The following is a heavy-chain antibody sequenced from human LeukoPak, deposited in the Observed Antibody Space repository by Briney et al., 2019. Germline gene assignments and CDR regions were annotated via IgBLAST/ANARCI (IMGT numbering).Heavy chain of an antibody. CDR2: INPNSGGT. J-gene: IGHJ4*02. CDR1: GYTFTGYY. V-gene: IGHV1-2*02. D-gene: IGHD4-17*01. Sequence: PGASVKVSCKASGYTFTGYYMHWVRQAPGQGLEWMGWINPNSGGTNYAQKFQGRVTMTRDTSISTAYMELSRLRSDDTAVYYCARDKVRTTLTNELDYWGQGTLVTVSS. CDR3: ARDKVRTTLTNELDY.